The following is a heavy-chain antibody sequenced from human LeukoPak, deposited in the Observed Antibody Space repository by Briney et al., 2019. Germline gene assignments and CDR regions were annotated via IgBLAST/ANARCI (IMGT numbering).Heavy chain of an antibody. Sequence: ASVKVSCKASGYTFTSYGISWVRQAPGQGLEWMGWISAYNGNTNYAQMLQGRVTMTTDTSTSTAYMELRSLRSDDTAVYYCASHRYCSSTSCYPMLGYYYGMDVWGQGTTVTVSS. J-gene: IGHJ6*02. CDR3: ASHRYCSSTSCYPMLGYYYGMDV. V-gene: IGHV1-18*01. CDR1: GYTFTSYG. CDR2: ISAYNGNT. D-gene: IGHD2-2*01.